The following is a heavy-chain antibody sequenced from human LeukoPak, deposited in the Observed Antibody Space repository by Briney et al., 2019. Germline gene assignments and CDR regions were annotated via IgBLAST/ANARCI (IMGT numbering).Heavy chain of an antibody. V-gene: IGHV3-21*01. CDR1: GFTFSSYS. Sequence: PGGSLRLSCAASGFTFSSYSMNWVRRAPGKGLEWVSSISSSSSYIYYADSVKGRFTISRDNAKNSLYLQMNSLRAEDTAVYYCASDYYDSSGSFRYWGQGTLVTVSS. D-gene: IGHD3-22*01. CDR3: ASDYYDSSGSFRY. J-gene: IGHJ4*02. CDR2: ISSSSSYI.